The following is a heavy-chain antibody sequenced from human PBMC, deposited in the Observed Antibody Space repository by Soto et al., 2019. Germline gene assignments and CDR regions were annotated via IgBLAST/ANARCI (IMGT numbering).Heavy chain of an antibody. J-gene: IGHJ3*02. D-gene: IGHD6-19*01. V-gene: IGHV1-46*01. CDR2: INPSGGST. CDR1: GYTFTSYY. CDR3: AVLAVAAQRYAFDI. Sequence: XVKVSCKASGYTFTSYYMHWVRHAPGQGLEWMGIINPSGGSTSYAQKFQGRVTMTRDTSTSTAYMELSSLRYKDTAVYYCAVLAVAAQRYAFDIWGQGTMVTVSS.